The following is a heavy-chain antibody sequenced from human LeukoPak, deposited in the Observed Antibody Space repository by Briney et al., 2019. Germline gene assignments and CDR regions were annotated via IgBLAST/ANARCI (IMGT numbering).Heavy chain of an antibody. J-gene: IGHJ4*02. Sequence: GGSLRLSCAVSGFTFSGSAMHWVRQASGKGLEWVGRIRSKANSYATAYAASVKGRFTISRDDSKNTAYLQMNSLKTEDTAVYYCTRKVGATNFDYWGQGTLVTVSS. CDR3: TRKVGATNFDY. CDR1: GFTFSGSA. D-gene: IGHD1-26*01. V-gene: IGHV3-73*01. CDR2: IRSKANSYAT.